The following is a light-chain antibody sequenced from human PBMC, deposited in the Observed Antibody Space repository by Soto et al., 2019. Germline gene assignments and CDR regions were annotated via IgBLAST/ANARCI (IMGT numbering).Light chain of an antibody. CDR1: SSNIGSHYD. V-gene: IGLV1-40*01. J-gene: IGLJ1*01. CDR3: QSYDSSLSGYV. CDR2: GNF. Sequence: QSVLTQPPSVSGAPGQRVTISCTGSSSNIGSHYDVHWYQPLPGAAPRLLIYGNFKRPSGVPDRFSGSKSDTSASLAITGLQAEDEADYYCQSYDSSLSGYVFGTGTKVTVL.